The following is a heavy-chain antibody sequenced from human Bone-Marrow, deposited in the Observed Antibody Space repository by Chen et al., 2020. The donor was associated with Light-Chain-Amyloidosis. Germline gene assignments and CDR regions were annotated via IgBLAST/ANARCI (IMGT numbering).Heavy chain of an antibody. CDR2: ISYNGGIT. V-gene: IGHV3-23*01. J-gene: IGHJ4*02. Sequence: CAASGFTLNTYAMSWVRQAPGKGLEWVSSISYNGGITHYADSVQGRFTISKDTSKNTLNLQMNTLRAEDSAVYYCAREGNSKPPDWWGQGTRFTVSS. D-gene: IGHD1-7*01. CDR1: GFTLNTYA. CDR3: AREGNSKPPDW.